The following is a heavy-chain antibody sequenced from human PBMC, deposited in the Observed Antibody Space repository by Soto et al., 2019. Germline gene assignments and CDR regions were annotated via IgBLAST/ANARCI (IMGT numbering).Heavy chain of an antibody. J-gene: IGHJ4*02. Sequence: GGSLRLSCAASGLTFSNVWMTWVRQAPGKGLEWVGRIKSKSDGETADVAAPVKARFTISRDDSKNTVFLEMNSRKSEDTALYYCAITAMINRDSSTSFDYWVRGT. CDR3: AITAMINRDSSTSFDY. D-gene: IGHD5-18*01. CDR1: GLTFSNVW. CDR2: IKSKSDGETA. V-gene: IGHV3-15*01.